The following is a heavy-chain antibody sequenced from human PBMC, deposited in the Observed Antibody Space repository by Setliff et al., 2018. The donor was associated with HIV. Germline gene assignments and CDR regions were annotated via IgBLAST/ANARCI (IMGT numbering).Heavy chain of an antibody. V-gene: IGHV3-48*03. D-gene: IGHD5-12*01. CDR2: ITGSSDTI. CDR3: ARDWRSGYDLNFDY. CDR1: GFTFSSYE. Sequence: PGGSLRLSCAASGFTFSSYEMDWFRQAPGKGLEWVSYITGSSDTIYYVDSVKGRFTISRDNAKNSLYLQMNSLRAEDTAIYYCARDWRSGYDLNFDYWGQGTLVTVSS. J-gene: IGHJ4*02.